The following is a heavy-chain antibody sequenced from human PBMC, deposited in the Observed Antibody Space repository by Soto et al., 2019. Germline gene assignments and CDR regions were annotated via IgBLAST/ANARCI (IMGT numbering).Heavy chain of an antibody. D-gene: IGHD3-16*02. CDR1: VFTFSSYA. CDR2: ISGSGGST. J-gene: IGHJ6*02. V-gene: IGHV3-23*01. Sequence: GGSLRLSCAASVFTFSSYAMSWVRQAPGKGLEWVSAISGSGGSTYYADSVKGRFTISRDNSKNTLYLQMNSLRAEDTAVYYCAKLGRYSYYYYGMDVWGQGTTVTVSS. CDR3: AKLGRYSYYYYGMDV.